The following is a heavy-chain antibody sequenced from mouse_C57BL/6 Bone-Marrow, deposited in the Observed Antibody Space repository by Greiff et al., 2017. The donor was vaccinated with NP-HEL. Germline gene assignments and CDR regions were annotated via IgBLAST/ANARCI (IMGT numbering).Heavy chain of an antibody. J-gene: IGHJ4*01. CDR2: IRNKANGYTI. CDR3: ARSIYYDYADDPFYGMDY. Sequence: VQLKESGGGLVQPGGSLSLSCAASGFTFTDYYMSWVRQPPGKALEWVGFIRNKANGYTIEYSASVKGRFTIPRDNFQSILYLQMNALRAEDSATYYCARSIYYDYADDPFYGMDYWGQGTSVTVSS. V-gene: IGHV7-3*01. CDR1: GFTFTDYY. D-gene: IGHD2-4*01.